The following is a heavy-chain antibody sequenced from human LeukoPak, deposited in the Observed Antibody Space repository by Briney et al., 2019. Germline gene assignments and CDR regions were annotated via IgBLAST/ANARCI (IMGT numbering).Heavy chain of an antibody. J-gene: IGHJ4*02. D-gene: IGHD4-17*01. Sequence: GGSLRLSCAASGFTFSNYAMSWVRQAPGKGLEWVSSISGSGGNTYYADSVKGRFTISRDNSKNTLFLQMNSLRAEDTAIFYCAKDLYGDYTYYFDFWGQGTLVTVSS. CDR1: GFTFSNYA. CDR2: ISGSGGNT. CDR3: AKDLYGDYTYYFDF. V-gene: IGHV3-23*01.